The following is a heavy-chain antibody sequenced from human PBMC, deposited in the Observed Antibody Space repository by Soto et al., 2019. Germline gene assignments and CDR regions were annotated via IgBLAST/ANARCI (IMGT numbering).Heavy chain of an antibody. CDR3: ARGSQWELLPEVFDV. J-gene: IGHJ3*01. D-gene: IGHD1-26*01. Sequence: QVQLVESGGGVVQPGKSLRLSCAVTGFTFSGYGMHWVRQAPGKGLEWVSVIWYDGSNEHYADSVKGRFTVSRDNSKSTLYLQMNSLRAEDTAVYYCARGSQWELLPEVFDVWGQGTMVIVSS. CDR2: IWYDGSNE. CDR1: GFTFSGYG. V-gene: IGHV3-33*01.